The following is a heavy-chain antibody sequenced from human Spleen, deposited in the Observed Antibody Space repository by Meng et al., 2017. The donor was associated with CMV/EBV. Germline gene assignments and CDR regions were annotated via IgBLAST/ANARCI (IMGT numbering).Heavy chain of an antibody. CDR1: GGSFSGYY. J-gene: IGHJ4*02. D-gene: IGHD3-10*01. CDR3: ARDSGSDYSFDY. Sequence: SETLSLTCAVYGGSFSGYYWSWIRQPPGKGLEWIGEINHSGSTNYNPSLKSRVTISVDTSKNQFSLKLSSVTAADTAVYYCARDSGSDYSFDYWGQGTLVTVSS. V-gene: IGHV4-34*01. CDR2: INHSGST.